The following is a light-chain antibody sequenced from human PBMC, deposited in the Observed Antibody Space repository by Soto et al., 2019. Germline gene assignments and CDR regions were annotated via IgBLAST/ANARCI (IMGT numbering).Light chain of an antibody. Sequence: EIVLTQSPGTLSLSPGERATLSCRASQSVSINLAWYQQKPGQAPRLLIYDASNRATGIPARFSGSGSGTDFTLTISSLEPEDFAVYYCQQRSNWPPFTFGQGTRLEIK. V-gene: IGKV3-11*01. CDR2: DAS. J-gene: IGKJ5*01. CDR1: QSVSIN. CDR3: QQRSNWPPFT.